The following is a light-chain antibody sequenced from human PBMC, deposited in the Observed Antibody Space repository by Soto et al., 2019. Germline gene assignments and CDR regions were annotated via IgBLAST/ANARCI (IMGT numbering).Light chain of an antibody. CDR1: QSVSSY. CDR2: DAS. J-gene: IGKJ1*01. Sequence: EIVLTQSPATLSLSPGERATLSCRASQSVSSYLAWDQQKPGQAPRLLIYDASNRATGIPARFSGSVSGTDCTLTISSLETEDFAVYYCKQRSNWLTWTFGQGTKVEIK. CDR3: KQRSNWLTWT. V-gene: IGKV3-11*01.